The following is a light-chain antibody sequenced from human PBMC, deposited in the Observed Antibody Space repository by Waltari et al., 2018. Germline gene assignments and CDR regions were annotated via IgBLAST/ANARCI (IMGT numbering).Light chain of an antibody. J-gene: IGKJ4*01. Sequence: DIVMTQSPDTLALSLGERATITCRSSQSLLDSSSNRNYLAWYQKKPGQPPKLLIYWASTREVGVPDRFSGSGSGTDFTLTISSLQAEDVAVYYCQQYYSTLTFGGGTKVEIK. V-gene: IGKV4-1*01. CDR2: WAS. CDR1: QSLLDSSSNRNY. CDR3: QQYYSTLT.